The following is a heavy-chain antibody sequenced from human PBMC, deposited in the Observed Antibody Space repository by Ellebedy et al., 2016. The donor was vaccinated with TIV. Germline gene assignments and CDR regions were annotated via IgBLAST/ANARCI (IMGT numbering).Heavy chain of an antibody. Sequence: ASVKVSCXASGYTFTSYDINWVRQATGQGLEWMGWMNPNSGNTGYAQKFQGRVTMTRNTSISTAYMELSSLRSEDTAVYYCARGFYYGSGRGYGMDVWGQGTTVTVSS. V-gene: IGHV1-8*01. D-gene: IGHD3-10*01. CDR2: MNPNSGNT. CDR1: GYTFTSYD. CDR3: ARGFYYGSGRGYGMDV. J-gene: IGHJ6*02.